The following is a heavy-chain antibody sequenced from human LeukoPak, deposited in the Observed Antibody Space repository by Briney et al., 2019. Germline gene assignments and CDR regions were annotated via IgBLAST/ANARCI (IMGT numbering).Heavy chain of an antibody. Sequence: ASVKVSCKASGYTFTGYYMHWVRQAPGQGPEWMGWINPNSGGTNYAQKFQGRVTMTRDTSISTAYMELSRLRSDDTAVYYCAREGSSSWYEGIDYWGQGTLVTVSS. CDR2: INPNSGGT. CDR3: AREGSSSWYEGIDY. V-gene: IGHV1-2*02. CDR1: GYTFTGYY. D-gene: IGHD6-13*01. J-gene: IGHJ4*02.